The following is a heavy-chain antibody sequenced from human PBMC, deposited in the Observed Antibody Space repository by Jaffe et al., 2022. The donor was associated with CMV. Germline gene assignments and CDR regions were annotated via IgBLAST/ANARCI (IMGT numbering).Heavy chain of an antibody. V-gene: IGHV3-15*01. CDR1: GFTFSNAW. CDR2: IKSKTDGGTT. D-gene: IGHD4-4*01. J-gene: IGHJ6*03. Sequence: EVQLVESGGGLVKPGGSLRLSCAASGFTFSNAWMSWVRQAPGKGLEWVGRIKSKTDGGTTDYAAPVKGRFTISRDDSKNTLYLQMNSLKTEDTAVYYCTTTGNHRPEYYYYMDVWGKGTTVTVSS. CDR3: TTTGNHRPEYYYYMDV.